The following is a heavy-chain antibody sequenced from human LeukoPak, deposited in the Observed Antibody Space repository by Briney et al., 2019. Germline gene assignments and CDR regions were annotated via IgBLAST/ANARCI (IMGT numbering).Heavy chain of an antibody. CDR3: ARDGDFWSGYYPYYYGMDV. CDR2: ISAYNGNT. V-gene: IGHV1-18*01. CDR1: GYTFTSYG. Sequence: ASVKVSCTASGYTFTSYGISWVRQAPGQGLEWMGWISAYNGNTNYAQKLQGRVTMTTDTSTSTAYMELRSLRSDDTAVYYCARDGDFWSGYYPYYYGMDVWGQGTTVTVSS. D-gene: IGHD3-3*01. J-gene: IGHJ6*02.